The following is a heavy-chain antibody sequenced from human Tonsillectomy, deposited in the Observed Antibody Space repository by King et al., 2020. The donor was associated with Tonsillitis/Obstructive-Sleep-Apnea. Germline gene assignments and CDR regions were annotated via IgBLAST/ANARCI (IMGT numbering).Heavy chain of an antibody. CDR1: GYSFTNYW. J-gene: IGHJ3*02. Sequence: GQLVQSGAEVKKPGESLKISCKGSGYSFTNYWSGWVRQMPGKGLEWMGIIYPGDSDTRYSPSFQGQGTISADKSITTAYLQWSSLKASDTAMYYCARAYYDFWSGYVNAFDIWGQGTMVTVSS. V-gene: IGHV5-51*01. CDR3: ARAYYDFWSGYVNAFDI. D-gene: IGHD3-3*01. CDR2: IYPGDSDT.